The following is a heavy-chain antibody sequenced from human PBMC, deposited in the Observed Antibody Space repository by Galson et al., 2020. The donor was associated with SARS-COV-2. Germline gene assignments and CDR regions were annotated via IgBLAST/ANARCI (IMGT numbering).Heavy chain of an antibody. CDR2: IKQDGSEK. CDR3: ARGVCSGGSCYSGVVDY. CDR1: GFTFSSYW. V-gene: IGHV3-7*03. D-gene: IGHD2-15*01. Sequence: GGSLRLSCAASGFTFSSYWMSWVRQAPGKGLEWVANIKQDGSEKSHVDSVKGRFTISRDNAKNSVYLQMNSLRAEDTAVYYCARGVCSGGSCYSGVVDYWGQGTLVTVSS. J-gene: IGHJ4*02.